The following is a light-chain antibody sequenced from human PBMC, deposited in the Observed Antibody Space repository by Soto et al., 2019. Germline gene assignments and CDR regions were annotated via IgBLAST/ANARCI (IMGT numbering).Light chain of an antibody. Sequence: DLQMTQSPSYLSASVGDRVTITCRANERIYTYLNWYQQKPGQAPKLLIYTASSLQSGVPSRFSGSGSGTDFTLTISSLQPEDFAIYYCQQSKSTPPTFGQGTRLEIK. V-gene: IGKV1-39*01. CDR3: QQSKSTPPT. CDR1: ERIYTY. CDR2: TAS. J-gene: IGKJ5*01.